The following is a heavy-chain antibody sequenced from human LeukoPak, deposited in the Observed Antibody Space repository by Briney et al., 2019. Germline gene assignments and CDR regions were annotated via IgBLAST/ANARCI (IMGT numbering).Heavy chain of an antibody. Sequence: GGSLRLSCAASGFTFSSYSMNWVRQAPGKGLEWVSSISSSSSYIYYAGSVKGRFTISRDNAKNSLYLQMNSLRAEDTAVYYCARAGIAGDYYYYYYMDVWGKGTTVTVSS. J-gene: IGHJ6*03. V-gene: IGHV3-21*01. D-gene: IGHD6-13*01. CDR3: ARAGIAGDYYYYYYMDV. CDR1: GFTFSSYS. CDR2: ISSSSSYI.